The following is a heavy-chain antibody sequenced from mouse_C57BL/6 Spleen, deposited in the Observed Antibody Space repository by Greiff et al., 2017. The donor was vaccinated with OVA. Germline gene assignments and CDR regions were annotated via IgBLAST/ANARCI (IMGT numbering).Heavy chain of an antibody. Sequence: EVQLQQSGPELVKPGASVKISCKASGYTFTDYYMNWVKQSHGKSLEWIGDINPNNGGTSYNQTFKGKATLTVDKSSSTAYMELRSLTSEDSAVYYCATYGNYYFDYWGQGTTLTVSS. CDR2: INPNNGGT. D-gene: IGHD2-10*02. CDR3: ATYGNYYFDY. V-gene: IGHV1-26*01. J-gene: IGHJ2*01. CDR1: GYTFTDYY.